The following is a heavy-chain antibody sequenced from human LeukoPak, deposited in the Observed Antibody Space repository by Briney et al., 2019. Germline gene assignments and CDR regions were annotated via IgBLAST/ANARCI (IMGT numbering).Heavy chain of an antibody. CDR3: ARSDYYDSSGYPGY. J-gene: IGHJ4*02. CDR1: GGSLSSGGYY. V-gene: IGHV4-30-2*01. CDR2: IYHSGST. Sequence: SQTLSLTCTVSGGSLSSGGYYWGWIRQPPGKGLEWIGYIYHSGSTYYNPSLKSRVTISVDRSKNQFSLKLSSVTAADTAVYYCARSDYYDSSGYPGYWGQGTLVTVSS. D-gene: IGHD3-22*01.